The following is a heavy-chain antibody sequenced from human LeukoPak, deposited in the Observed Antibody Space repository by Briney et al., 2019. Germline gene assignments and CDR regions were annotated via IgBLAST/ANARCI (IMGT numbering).Heavy chain of an antibody. D-gene: IGHD1-7*01. CDR2: IYTSGST. CDR3: ARNREIASRINWNYEYYYYMDV. J-gene: IGHJ6*03. CDR1: GGSISSGSYY. Sequence: PSETLSLTCTVSGGSISSGSYYWSWIRQPAGKGLEWIGRIYTSGSTNYNPSLKSRVTIPVDTSKNQFSLKLSSVTAADTAVYYCARNREIASRINWNYEYYYYMDVWGKGTTITVSS. V-gene: IGHV4-61*02.